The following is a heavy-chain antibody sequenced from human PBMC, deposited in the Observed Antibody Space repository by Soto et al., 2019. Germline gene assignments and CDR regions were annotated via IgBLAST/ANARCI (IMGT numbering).Heavy chain of an antibody. CDR3: ARDLWVEPELYYYGMDV. J-gene: IGHJ6*02. CDR2: INHSGTT. Sequence: SETLSLTCAVYGGSFSGYYWSWIRQPPGKGLEWIGKINHSGTTYYNPSLKSRLTISVDTSKNHFSLRLTSVTAADTAVYYCARDLWVEPELYYYGMDVWGQGTRVTVSS. D-gene: IGHD1-1*01. CDR1: GGSFSGYY. V-gene: IGHV4-34*01.